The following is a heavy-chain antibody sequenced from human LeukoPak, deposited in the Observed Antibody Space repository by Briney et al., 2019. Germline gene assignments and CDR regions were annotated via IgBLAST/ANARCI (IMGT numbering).Heavy chain of an antibody. D-gene: IGHD3-16*01. CDR3: ARGQYYDYAFDY. CDR1: GFTFSSYE. CDR2: ISSSGSTI. Sequence: GGSLRLSCAGSGFTFSSYEMTWVRQAPGKGLEWVSYISSSGSTIYYADSVKGRFTISRDNAKNSLYLQMNSLRAEDTAVYYCARGQYYDYAFDYWGQGTLVTVSS. V-gene: IGHV3-48*03. J-gene: IGHJ4*02.